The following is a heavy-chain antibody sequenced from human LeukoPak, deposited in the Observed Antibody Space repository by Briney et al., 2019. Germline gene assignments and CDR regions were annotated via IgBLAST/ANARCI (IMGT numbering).Heavy chain of an antibody. CDR1: GFTFSSYA. V-gene: IGHV3-23*01. D-gene: IGHD3-22*01. Sequence: GGSLRLSCAASGFTFSSYAMSWVRQAPGKGLEWVSAISGSGGSTYYADSVKGRFTISRDNSKNTLYLQMNSLRAEDTAVYYCAKVDASRGYYGYFDYWGQGTLVTVSS. J-gene: IGHJ4*02. CDR2: ISGSGGST. CDR3: AKVDASRGYYGYFDY.